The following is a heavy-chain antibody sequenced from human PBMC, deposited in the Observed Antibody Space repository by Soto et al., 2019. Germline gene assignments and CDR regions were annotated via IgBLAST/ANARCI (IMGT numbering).Heavy chain of an antibody. V-gene: IGHV3-11*01. Sequence: QVQLVESGGGLVKPGGSLRLSCAASGFTFSDYYMSWIRQAPGKGLEWISYISTSGNTIYYADSVKGRFTISRDNAKNSLYLQMNSLRAEDTAVYFCASGDSKRKFFDYWGQGVLVTVSS. CDR2: ISTSGNTI. CDR3: ASGDSKRKFFDY. CDR1: GFTFSDYY. J-gene: IGHJ4*02. D-gene: IGHD6-13*01.